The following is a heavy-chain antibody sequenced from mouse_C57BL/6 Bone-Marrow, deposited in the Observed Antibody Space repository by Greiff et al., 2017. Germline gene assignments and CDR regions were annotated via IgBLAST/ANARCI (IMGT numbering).Heavy chain of an antibody. V-gene: IGHV5-6*01. CDR2: ISSGGSYT. J-gene: IGHJ2*01. CDR3: ARQNYNTHY. CDR1: GFTFSSYG. Sequence: EVQLQQSGGDLVKPGGSLKLSCAASGFTFSSYGMSWVRQTPDKRLEWVATISSGGSYTYYPDSVKGRFTISRDTAKNTLYLQMSSLKSEDTAMYYCARQNYNTHYWGQGTTLTVSS. D-gene: IGHD1-3*01.